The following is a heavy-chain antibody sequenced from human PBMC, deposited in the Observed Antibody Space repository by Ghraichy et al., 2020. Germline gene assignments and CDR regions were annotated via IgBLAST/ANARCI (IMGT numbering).Heavy chain of an antibody. CDR2: ISGSGGST. D-gene: IGHD6-19*01. CDR1: GFTFSSYA. V-gene: IGHV3-23*01. CDR3: ASDSSGWTERIFDY. Sequence: GGSLRLSCAASGFTFSSYAMSWVRQAPGKGLEWVSAISGSGGSTYYADSVKGRFTISRDNAKNSLYLQMNSLRAEDTAVYYCASDSSGWTERIFDYWGQGTLVTVSS. J-gene: IGHJ4*02.